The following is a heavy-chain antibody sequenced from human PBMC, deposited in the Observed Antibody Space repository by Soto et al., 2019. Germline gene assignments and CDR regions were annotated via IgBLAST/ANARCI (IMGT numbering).Heavy chain of an antibody. J-gene: IGHJ4*02. CDR2: IKQDGTEK. V-gene: IGHV3-7*01. Sequence: EVQLVESGGDLVQPGGSLRLSCEASGFTFSSHSMTWVRQAPGKGLEWVANIKQDGTEKYHVDSVKGRFTISRDNAKNSLYLQMNSLRVEDTAVYYCARDFAYWGQGTLVTVSS. CDR3: ARDFAY. CDR1: GFTFSSHS.